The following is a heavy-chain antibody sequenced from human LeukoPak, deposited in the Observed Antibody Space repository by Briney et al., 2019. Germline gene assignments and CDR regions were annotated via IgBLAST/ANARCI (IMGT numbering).Heavy chain of an antibody. D-gene: IGHD1-26*01. CDR3: TKRVKYGGTWDHFAD. Sequence: PGGSLRLSCAASGFTFDNYRMSWVRQAPGKGLEWVSTVYADGGNTYYADSVKCRFTISRDNSKSTLILQMNSLRVEDTALYYCTKRVKYGGTWDHFADWGQGTLVTVSS. V-gene: IGHV3-23*01. CDR2: VYADGGNT. J-gene: IGHJ4*02. CDR1: GFTFDNYR.